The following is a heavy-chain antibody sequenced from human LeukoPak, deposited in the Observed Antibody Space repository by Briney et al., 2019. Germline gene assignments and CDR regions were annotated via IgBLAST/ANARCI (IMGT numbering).Heavy chain of an antibody. CDR2: INHSGST. D-gene: IGHD6-13*01. J-gene: IGHJ6*02. CDR3: ANSIVAAGV. Sequence: SETLSLTCAVYGGSFSGYYWSWIRQPPGKGLEWIGEINHSGSTDYNPSLKSRVTISVDTSKNQFSLKLSSVTAADTAVYYCANSIVAAGVWGQGTTVTVSS. CDR1: GGSFSGYY. V-gene: IGHV4-34*01.